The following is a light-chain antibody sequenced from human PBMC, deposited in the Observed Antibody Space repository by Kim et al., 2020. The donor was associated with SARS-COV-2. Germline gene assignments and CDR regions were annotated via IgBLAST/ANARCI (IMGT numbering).Light chain of an antibody. Sequence: GQNVTISSSGSSSIIANNHVAWYQQLPGTAPKLLIYDNDKRPSGISDRFSGSKSGTSATLGITGLQTGDEADYHCGTWDNSLSAVVFGGGTKVTVL. J-gene: IGLJ2*01. V-gene: IGLV1-51*01. CDR2: DND. CDR1: SSIIANNH. CDR3: GTWDNSLSAVV.